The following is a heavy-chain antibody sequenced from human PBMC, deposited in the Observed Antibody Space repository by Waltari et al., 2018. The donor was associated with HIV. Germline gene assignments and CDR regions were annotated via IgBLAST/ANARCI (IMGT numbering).Heavy chain of an antibody. Sequence: QLQLQESGPGLVKPSETLSLTCTVSGGSISSSSYSWGWIRQHPGKGLEWIGSIYYSGSTYYNPSLKSRVTISVDTSKNQFSLKLSSVTAADTAVYYCARQQYCSGGSCPYNWFDPWGQGTLVTVSS. J-gene: IGHJ5*02. CDR2: IYYSGST. CDR1: GGSISSSSYS. V-gene: IGHV4-39*01. CDR3: ARQQYCSGGSCPYNWFDP. D-gene: IGHD2-15*01.